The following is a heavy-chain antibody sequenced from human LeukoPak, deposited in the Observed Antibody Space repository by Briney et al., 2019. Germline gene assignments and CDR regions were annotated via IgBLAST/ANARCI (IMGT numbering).Heavy chain of an antibody. V-gene: IGHV4-30-4*08. CDR3: ARGALYDFWSGYYIDY. Sequence: SQTLFLTCTVSGGSISSGDYYWSWIRQPPGKGREWIGYIYYSGSTYYNPSLKSRVTISVDTSKNQFSLKLSSVTAADTAVYYCARGALYDFWSGYYIDYWGQGTLVTVSS. CDR2: IYYSGST. D-gene: IGHD3-3*01. CDR1: GGSISSGDYY. J-gene: IGHJ4*02.